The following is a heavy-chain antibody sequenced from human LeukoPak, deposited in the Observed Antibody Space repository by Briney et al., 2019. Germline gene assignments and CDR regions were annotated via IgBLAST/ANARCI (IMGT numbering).Heavy chain of an antibody. CDR1: GGTFSSYA. Sequence: ASVKVSCKASGGTFSSYAISWVRQAPGQGLEWMGGIIPIFGTANYAQKFQGRVTITTDESTSTAYMELSSLRSEDTAVYYCARGLVGKDYYYYYMDVWGKGTTVTVSS. CDR2: IIPIFGTA. D-gene: IGHD6-19*01. CDR3: ARGLVGKDYYYYYMDV. V-gene: IGHV1-69*05. J-gene: IGHJ6*03.